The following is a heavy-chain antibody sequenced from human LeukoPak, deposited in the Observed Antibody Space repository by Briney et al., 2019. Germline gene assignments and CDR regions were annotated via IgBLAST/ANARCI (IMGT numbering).Heavy chain of an antibody. D-gene: IGHD1-7*01. CDR2: IYYSGST. J-gene: IGHJ4*02. CDR3: ARGIQDDYGYNWNLFDY. CDR1: GGSISSYY. V-gene: IGHV4-59*01. Sequence: PSETLSLTCTASGGSISSYYWSWIRQPPGKGLEWIGYIYYSGSTNYNPSLKSRVTISVDTSKNQFSLRLISVTAADTAVYFCARGIQDDYGYNWNLFDYWGQGTLVTVSS.